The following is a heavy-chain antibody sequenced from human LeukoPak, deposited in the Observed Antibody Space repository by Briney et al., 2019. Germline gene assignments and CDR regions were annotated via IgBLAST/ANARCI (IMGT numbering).Heavy chain of an antibody. J-gene: IGHJ4*02. V-gene: IGHV3-48*01. CDR2: ISFGSGTI. D-gene: IGHD1-26*01. Sequence: GGSLRLSCAASGFTFSTYSMNWVRQAPGKGLEWVAYISFGSGTIYYADSLKGRFTISRDNPKNTLSLQMNSLRAEDTAVYYCARDPPGGSYYDFDYWGQGTLVTVSS. CDR3: ARDPPGGSYYDFDY. CDR1: GFTFSTYS.